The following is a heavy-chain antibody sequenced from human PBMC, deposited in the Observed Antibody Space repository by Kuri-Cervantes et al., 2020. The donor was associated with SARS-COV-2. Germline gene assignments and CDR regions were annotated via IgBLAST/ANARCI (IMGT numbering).Heavy chain of an antibody. Sequence: ASVKVSCKASGYTFTSYGISWVRQAPGQGLEWMGWISAYNGNTNYAQKLQGRVTMTTDTSTSTAYMELRSLRSDDTAVYYCAKMEGGFLEWTWIDYWGQGTLVTVSS. J-gene: IGHJ4*02. CDR2: ISAYNGNT. CDR3: AKMEGGFLEWTWIDY. CDR1: GYTFTSYG. V-gene: IGHV1-18*01. D-gene: IGHD3-3*01.